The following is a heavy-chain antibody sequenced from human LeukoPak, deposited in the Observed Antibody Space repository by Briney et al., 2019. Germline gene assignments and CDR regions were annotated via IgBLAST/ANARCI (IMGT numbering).Heavy chain of an antibody. D-gene: IGHD3-10*01. Sequence: PSETLSLTCTVSGDSINSDSHYWTWIRQHLGKGLEWIGYIYYSGSTYYNPSLKSRVTMSVDTSKNRFSLKLSSVTAADTAVYYCVREISGSGSDWFDPWGQGTLVTVSS. CDR2: IYYSGST. V-gene: IGHV4-31*03. CDR3: VREISGSGSDWFDP. J-gene: IGHJ5*02. CDR1: GDSINSDSHY.